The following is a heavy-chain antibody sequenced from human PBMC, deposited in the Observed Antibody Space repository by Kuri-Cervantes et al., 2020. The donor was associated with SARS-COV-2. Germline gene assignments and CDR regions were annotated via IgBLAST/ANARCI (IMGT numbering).Heavy chain of an antibody. CDR1: GFTFSNAW. D-gene: IGHD1-26*01. Sequence: ETLSLTCAASGFTFSNAWMSWVRQAPGKGLEWVGRIKSKTNGGTTDYAAPVKGRFTISRDDSKNTAYLQMNSLKTEDTAVYYCTRVRGSYYGDYYYGMDVWGQGTTVTVSS. CDR2: IKSKTNGGTT. J-gene: IGHJ6*02. CDR3: TRVRGSYYGDYYYGMDV. V-gene: IGHV3-15*01.